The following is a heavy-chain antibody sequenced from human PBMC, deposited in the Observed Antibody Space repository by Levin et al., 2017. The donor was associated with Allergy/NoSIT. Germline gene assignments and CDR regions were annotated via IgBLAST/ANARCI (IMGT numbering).Heavy chain of an antibody. V-gene: IGHV4-59*01. CDR1: GDSISPSY. Sequence: SQTLSLPCTVSGDSISPSYWSWIRQPPGKGLEWIGYIYYSGSTNYNPSLKSRVTISVDTSKNQFSLKLSSVTAADTAVYYCARHLRDWGQGTLVTVSS. J-gene: IGHJ4*02. CDR3: ARHLRD. CDR2: IYYSGST.